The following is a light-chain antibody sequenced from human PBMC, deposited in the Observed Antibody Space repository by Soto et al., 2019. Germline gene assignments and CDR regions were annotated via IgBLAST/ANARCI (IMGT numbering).Light chain of an antibody. CDR2: EVS. Sequence: QSALTQPPSASGSPGQSVTISCTGTSGDVGGYNYVSWYQQHPGKAPKLMISEVSKRPSGVPDRFSGSKSGNTASLTVSGLQAEDEADYYCSSYADSIVLFGGGTKVTVL. CDR3: SSYADSIVL. CDR1: SGDVGGYNY. J-gene: IGLJ2*01. V-gene: IGLV2-8*01.